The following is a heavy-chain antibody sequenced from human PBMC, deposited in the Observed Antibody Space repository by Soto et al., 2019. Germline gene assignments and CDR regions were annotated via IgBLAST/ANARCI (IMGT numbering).Heavy chain of an antibody. CDR2: IYYSGST. Sequence: SETLSLTCTVSGGSISSYYWSWIRQPPGKGLEWIGYIYYSGSTNYNPSLKSRVTISVDTSKNQFSLELSSVTAADTAVYYCARFLYGSGNYYFDYWGQGTLVTVSS. J-gene: IGHJ4*02. V-gene: IGHV4-59*01. CDR1: GGSISSYY. CDR3: ARFLYGSGNYYFDY. D-gene: IGHD3-10*01.